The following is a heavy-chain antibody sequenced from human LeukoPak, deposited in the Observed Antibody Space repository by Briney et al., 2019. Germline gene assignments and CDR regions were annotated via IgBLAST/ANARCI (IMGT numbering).Heavy chain of an antibody. J-gene: IGHJ5*02. CDR2: INPSGGST. V-gene: IGHV1-46*01. CDR3: ARGDRNRKDWFDP. Sequence: APVKVSCKASGYTFTSYYMHWVRQAPGQGLEWMGIINPSGGSTSYAQKFQGRVTMTRDMSTSTVYMELSSLRSEDTAVYYCARGDRNRKDWFDPWGQGTLVTVSS. D-gene: IGHD1-14*01. CDR1: GYTFTSYY.